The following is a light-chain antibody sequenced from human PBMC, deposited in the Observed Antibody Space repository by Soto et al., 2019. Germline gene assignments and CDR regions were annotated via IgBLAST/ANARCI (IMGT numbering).Light chain of an antibody. J-gene: IGLJ1*01. CDR2: AVS. CDR1: SSDIGSYDH. V-gene: IGLV2-14*03. Sequence: QSALTHPASVSWSPGQSITISCSGTSSDIGSYDHVAWYQQFPGKSPKLIIYAVSDRPSGVSDRFSGSKSGISASLTISGLQTEDEADYYCISYTDRQSYLFGTGTKVTVL. CDR3: ISYTDRQSYL.